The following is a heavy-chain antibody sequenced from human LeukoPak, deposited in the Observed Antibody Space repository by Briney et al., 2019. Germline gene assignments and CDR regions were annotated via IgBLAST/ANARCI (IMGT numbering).Heavy chain of an antibody. CDR2: INPSGGST. V-gene: IGHV1-46*01. CDR3: ARVSAMSFGSGTYLPNWYFDF. D-gene: IGHD3-10*01. Sequence: ASVKVSCKASGYTFTSYYMHWVRQAPGQGLEWMGIINPSGGSTSYAQKFQGRVTMTRDTSISTVYMELSRLRSDDTAVFYCARVSAMSFGSGTYLPNWYFDFWGRGTLVIVSS. CDR1: GYTFTSYY. J-gene: IGHJ2*01.